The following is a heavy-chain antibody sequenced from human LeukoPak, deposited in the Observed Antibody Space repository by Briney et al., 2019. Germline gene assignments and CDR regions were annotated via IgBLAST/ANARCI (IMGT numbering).Heavy chain of an antibody. CDR1: GGTFTSYA. CDR3: ARVRSWGYYDFWSGPRHYYYYYMDV. V-gene: IGHV1-69*13. Sequence: SVKVSCKASGGTFTSYAISWVRQAPGQGLEWMGGIIPIFGTANYAQKFQGRVTITADESTSTAYMDLSSLRSEDTAVYYCARVRSWGYYDFWSGPRHYYYYYMDVWGKGTTVTVSS. D-gene: IGHD3-3*01. CDR2: IIPIFGTA. J-gene: IGHJ6*03.